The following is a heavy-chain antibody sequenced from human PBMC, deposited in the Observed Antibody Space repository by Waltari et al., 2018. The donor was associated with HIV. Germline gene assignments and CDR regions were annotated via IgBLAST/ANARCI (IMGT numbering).Heavy chain of an antibody. CDR1: GFTFNAHY. D-gene: IGHD3-3*01. CDR3: ARNYDFWSGLPGY. Sequence: QVQLVESGGGLVKHGGSLRLSCAASGFTFNAHYMSWIRRAPGKGLEWVSFMSSSGRSIYYADSVKGRFTISRDNAKNSLYLQMTSLRAEDTAVYYCARNYDFWSGLPGYWGQGTLVTVSS. CDR2: MSSSGRSI. V-gene: IGHV3-11*01. J-gene: IGHJ4*02.